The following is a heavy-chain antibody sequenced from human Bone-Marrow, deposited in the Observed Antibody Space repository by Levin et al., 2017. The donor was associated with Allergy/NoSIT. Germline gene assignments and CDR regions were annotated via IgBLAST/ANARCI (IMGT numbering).Heavy chain of an antibody. CDR2: ISGSGGST. V-gene: IGHV3-23*01. CDR3: TYFFMNYGGNPGAFNI. J-gene: IGHJ3*02. Sequence: GGSLRLSCAASGFTFNYFAMSWVRQAPGKGLEWVSAISGSGGSTYYADSVRGRFTVSRDNSKNTLYLQMNSLRAEDTAVYYCTYFFMNYGGNPGAFNIWGQGTMVTVSS. D-gene: IGHD4-23*01. CDR1: GFTFNYFA.